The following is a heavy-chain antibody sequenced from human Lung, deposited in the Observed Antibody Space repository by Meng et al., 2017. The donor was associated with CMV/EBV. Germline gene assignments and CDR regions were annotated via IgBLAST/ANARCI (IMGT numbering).Heavy chain of an antibody. D-gene: IGHD5-18*01. CDR3: TRGNRYGDEYYFDY. V-gene: IGHV3-21*01. Sequence: GESXKISCAASGFIFNNHAMNWVRQAPGKGLEWVSAISGSTPDKWYADSVRGRFTISRYNAKKSLYLQTNSLGAEDTDLYYCTRGNRYGDEYYFDYWGQGTXVTVSS. CDR1: GFIFNNHA. J-gene: IGHJ4*02. CDR2: ISGSTPDK.